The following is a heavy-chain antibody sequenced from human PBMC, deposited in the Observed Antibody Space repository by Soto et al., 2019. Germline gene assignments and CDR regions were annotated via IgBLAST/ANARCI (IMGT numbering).Heavy chain of an antibody. Sequence: SETLSLTCTVSGGSISRYYWSWIRQPPGKGLEWIGYIYNSGSTKYNPSLKSRVTISADPSKNQISLKLNPVTAADTAVYYCARDAGGYCSGGTCYEFDYWGQGTLVTVSS. D-gene: IGHD2-15*01. CDR2: IYNSGST. CDR1: GGSISRYY. V-gene: IGHV4-59*01. CDR3: ARDAGGYCSGGTCYEFDY. J-gene: IGHJ4*02.